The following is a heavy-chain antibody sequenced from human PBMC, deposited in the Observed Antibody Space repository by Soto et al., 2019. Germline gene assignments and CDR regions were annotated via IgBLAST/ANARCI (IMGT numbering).Heavy chain of an antibody. CDR3: ASYVDTAMVRYNWFDP. D-gene: IGHD5-18*01. CDR2: IIPIFGTA. J-gene: IGHJ5*02. V-gene: IGHV1-69*12. Sequence: QVQLVQSGAEVKKPGSSVKVSCKASGGTFSSYAISWVRQAPGQGLEWMGGIIPIFGTANYAQKFQGRVTITADESTSTAYMELSSLRSEDTDVYYCASYVDTAMVRYNWFDPWGQGTLVTVSS. CDR1: GGTFSSYA.